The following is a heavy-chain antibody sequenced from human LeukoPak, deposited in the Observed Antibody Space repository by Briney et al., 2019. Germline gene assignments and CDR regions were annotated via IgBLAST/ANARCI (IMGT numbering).Heavy chain of an antibody. J-gene: IGHJ4*02. D-gene: IGHD3-9*01. V-gene: IGHV3-23*01. Sequence: GGSLRLSCAASGFTFSSYAMSWVRQAPGKRLEWVSAISGSGGSTYYADSVKGRFAISRDNSKNMVYLQMDSLRAEDTAVYYCAKSHVTTATGTGRYFDYWGQGTLVTVSS. CDR1: GFTFSSYA. CDR3: AKSHVTTATGTGRYFDY. CDR2: ISGSGGST.